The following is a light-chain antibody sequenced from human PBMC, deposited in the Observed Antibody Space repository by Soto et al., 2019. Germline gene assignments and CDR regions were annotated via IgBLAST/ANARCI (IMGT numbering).Light chain of an antibody. CDR2: GAT. CDR3: QQYNSYSIT. J-gene: IGKJ5*01. CDR1: QSVNHN. V-gene: IGKV3-15*01. Sequence: ERVMTQSPATLSASPGERSTLSCRASQSVNHNLAWYQQKPGQAPRLLIYGATSRATGVPARFSGSGSGTEFTLTISSLQPDDFATYYCQQYNSYSITFGQGTRLEI.